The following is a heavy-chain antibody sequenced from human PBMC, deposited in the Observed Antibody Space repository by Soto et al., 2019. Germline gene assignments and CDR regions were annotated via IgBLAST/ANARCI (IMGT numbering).Heavy chain of an antibody. CDR1: GGSISSYY. CDR2: IYYSGST. Sequence: PSETLSLTCTVSGGSISSYYWSWIRQPPGKGLEWIGYIYYSGSTNYNPSLKSRVTISVDTSKNQFSLKLSSVTAADTAVYYCARGGGYYYDSSGYSFFDYWGQGTLVTVSS. D-gene: IGHD3-22*01. V-gene: IGHV4-59*01. J-gene: IGHJ4*02. CDR3: ARGGGYYYDSSGYSFFDY.